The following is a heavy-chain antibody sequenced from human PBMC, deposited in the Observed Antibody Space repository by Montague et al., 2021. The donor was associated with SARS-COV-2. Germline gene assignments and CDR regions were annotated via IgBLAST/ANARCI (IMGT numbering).Heavy chain of an antibody. CDR2: ISWNSGSR. Sequence: SLRLSCAASGFTFGDYAMHWVRQTPGKGLEWVSGISWNSGSRGYADSVKGRFTIYRDNAMNSLYLQMNSLRTEDTAFYYCAKDYYFGAFDIWGQGTMVTVSS. D-gene: IGHD3-10*01. J-gene: IGHJ3*02. CDR3: AKDYYFGAFDI. V-gene: IGHV3-9*01. CDR1: GFTFGDYA.